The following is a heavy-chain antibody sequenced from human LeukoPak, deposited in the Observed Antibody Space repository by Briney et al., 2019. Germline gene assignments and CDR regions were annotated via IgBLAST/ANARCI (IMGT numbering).Heavy chain of an antibody. CDR2: ISGSGGST. D-gene: IGHD3-22*01. CDR3: ARHNLLPPLLKLLRKPGWFDP. J-gene: IGHJ5*02. CDR1: GFTFSSYG. V-gene: IGHV3-23*01. Sequence: GGSLRLSCAASGFTFSSYGMSWVRQAPGKGLEWVSAISGSGGSTYYADSVKGRFTISRDNAKNSLYLQMNSLRAEDTAVYYCARHNLLPPLLKLLRKPGWFDPWAREPWSPSPQ.